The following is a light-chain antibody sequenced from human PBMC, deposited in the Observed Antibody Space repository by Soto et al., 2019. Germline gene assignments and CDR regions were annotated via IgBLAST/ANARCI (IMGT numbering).Light chain of an antibody. CDR3: TSWATRTTMR. CDR2: DVN. J-gene: IGLJ2*01. CDR1: SSDIGAYNF. Sequence: QSALTQPASVSGSPGQSITISCTGTSSDIGAYNFFSWYQQHPGKAPKLMLYDVNIRPSGVSNRFSGSKSGNTASLTISGLQAEDEADYYCTSWATRTTMRFVGGTKLTV. V-gene: IGLV2-14*03.